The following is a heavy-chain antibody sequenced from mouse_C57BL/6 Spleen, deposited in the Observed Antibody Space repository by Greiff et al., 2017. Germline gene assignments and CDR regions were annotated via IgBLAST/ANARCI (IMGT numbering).Heavy chain of an antibody. V-gene: IGHV1-82*01. CDR1: GYAFSSSW. J-gene: IGHJ3*01. CDR3: ARSGGSSPWFAY. Sequence: QVQLQQSGPELVKPGASVKISCKASGYAFSSSWMNWVKQRPGKGLEWIGRIYPGDGDTNYNGKFKGKATLTADKSSSTAYMQLSSLTSEDSAVXFCARSGGSSPWFAYWGQGTLVTVSA. D-gene: IGHD1-1*01. CDR2: IYPGDGDT.